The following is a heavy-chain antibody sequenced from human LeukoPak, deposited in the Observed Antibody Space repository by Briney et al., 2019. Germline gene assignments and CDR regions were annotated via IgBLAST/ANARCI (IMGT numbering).Heavy chain of an antibody. CDR2: IYYSGST. Sequence: SETLSLTWTVAGGSISSYYWSWLRQPPGKGLEWIGYIYYSGSTNYNPSLKSRVTISVDTSKNPFSLKLSSVTAADTAVYYCARVRWVGYTSTYFDYWGQGTLVTVSS. CDR1: GGSISSYY. J-gene: IGHJ4*02. V-gene: IGHV4-59*01. CDR3: ARVRWVGYTSTYFDY. D-gene: IGHD2-8*02.